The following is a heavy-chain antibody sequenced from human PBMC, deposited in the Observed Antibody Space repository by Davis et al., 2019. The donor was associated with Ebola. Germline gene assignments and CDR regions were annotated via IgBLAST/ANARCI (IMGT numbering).Heavy chain of an antibody. CDR1: GFTFSSYW. D-gene: IGHD5-12*01. J-gene: IGHJ4*02. CDR2: IKQDGSEK. Sequence: GESLKISCAASGFTFSSYWMSWVRQAPGKGLEWVANIKQDGSEKYYVDSVKGRFTISRDNAKNSLYLQMNSLRAEDTAVYYCARDRGGYDSRDFDYWGQGTLATVSS. V-gene: IGHV3-7*01. CDR3: ARDRGGYDSRDFDY.